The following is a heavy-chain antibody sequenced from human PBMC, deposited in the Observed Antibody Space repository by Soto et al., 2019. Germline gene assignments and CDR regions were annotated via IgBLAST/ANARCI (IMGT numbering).Heavy chain of an antibody. V-gene: IGHV3-74*01. D-gene: IGHD2-15*01. Sequence: PGGSLRLSCAASGFTFSSYWMHWVRQAPGKGLVWVSRINSDGSSTSYADSVKGRFTISRDNAKNTLYLQMNSLRAEDTAVYYCARTGYCSGGSCYYGMDVWGQGTTVTVSS. CDR1: GFTFSSYW. CDR3: ARTGYCSGGSCYYGMDV. J-gene: IGHJ6*02. CDR2: INSDGSST.